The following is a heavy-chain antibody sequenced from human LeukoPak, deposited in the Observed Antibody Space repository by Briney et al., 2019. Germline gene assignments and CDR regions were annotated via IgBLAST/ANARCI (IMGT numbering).Heavy chain of an antibody. D-gene: IGHD1-7*01. CDR2: MNPNSGNT. CDR3: ARSSELRRIDY. Sequence: ASVKVSCKASGYTFTSYDINWVRQATGQGLEWMGWMNPNSGNTGYAQEFKGRVTITRNTSISTAYMELSHLRFGDTAVYFCARSSELRRIDYWGQGTLVTVSS. V-gene: IGHV1-8*01. J-gene: IGHJ4*02. CDR1: GYTFTSYD.